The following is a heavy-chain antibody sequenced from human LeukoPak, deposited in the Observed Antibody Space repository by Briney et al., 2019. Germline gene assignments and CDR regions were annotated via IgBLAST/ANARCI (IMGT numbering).Heavy chain of an antibody. J-gene: IGHJ4*02. Sequence: ARSLRLSCAASGFTFDDYAMHRVRQAPGEGLEWVFGLSWNSGSIGYEDSMKGRFTISRDNAKNSLYLQMNRLRSEDTALYYCAKDRALRGRGLYYFDYWGQGTLVTVSS. CDR2: LSWNSGSI. D-gene: IGHD3-10*01. V-gene: IGHV3-9*01. CDR1: GFTFDDYA. CDR3: AKDRALRGRGLYYFDY.